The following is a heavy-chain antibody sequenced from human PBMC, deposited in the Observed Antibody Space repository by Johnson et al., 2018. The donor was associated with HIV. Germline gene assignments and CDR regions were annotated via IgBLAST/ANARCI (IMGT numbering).Heavy chain of an antibody. D-gene: IGHD5-12*01. CDR1: GFTFSSYA. CDR2: ISYDGSNK. J-gene: IGHJ3*02. Sequence: QVLLVESGGDVVQPGRSLRLSCAASGFTFSSYAMHWVRQAPGKGLEWVAVISYDGSNKYYADSVKGRFTISRDTAENSLYLQMNSLRVEDTAVYYCAREKRSDYDYDAFDIWGQGTMVTVSS. CDR3: AREKRSDYDYDAFDI. V-gene: IGHV3-30*04.